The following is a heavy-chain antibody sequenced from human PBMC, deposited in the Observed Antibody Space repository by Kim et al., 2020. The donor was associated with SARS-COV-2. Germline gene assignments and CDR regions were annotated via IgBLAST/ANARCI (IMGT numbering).Heavy chain of an antibody. Sequence: GGSLRLSCAASGFTFSGLWMTWVRQAPGKGLEWVANINQDGSETYYVDSVKGRFTISRDNAKNSLYLQMNSLGDEDTALYYCARGGSMRAWYYFYWGPGT. V-gene: IGHV3-7*01. CDR2: INQDGSET. D-gene: IGHD6-19*01. CDR3: ARGGSMRAWYYFY. CDR1: GFTFSGLW. J-gene: IGHJ4*02.